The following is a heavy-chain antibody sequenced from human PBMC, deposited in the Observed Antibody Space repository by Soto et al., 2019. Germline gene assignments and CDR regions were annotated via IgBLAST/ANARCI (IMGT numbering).Heavy chain of an antibody. J-gene: IGHJ3*02. CDR1: GGSISSGGYY. Sequence: SETLSLTCTVSGGSISSGGYYWSWIRQHPGKGLEWIGYIYYSGSTYYNPSLKSRVTISVDTSKNQFSLKLSSVTAADTAVYYCARVWYSSSDLIGGAFDIWGQGTMVTVSS. D-gene: IGHD6-6*01. CDR2: IYYSGST. CDR3: ARVWYSSSDLIGGAFDI. V-gene: IGHV4-31*03.